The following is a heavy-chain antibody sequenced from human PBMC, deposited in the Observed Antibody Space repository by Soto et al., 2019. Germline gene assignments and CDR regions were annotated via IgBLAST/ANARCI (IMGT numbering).Heavy chain of an antibody. CDR2: IYHSGST. Sequence: QVQLQESGPGLVKPSGTLSLTCAVSSGSISSSNWWSWVRQPPGKGLEWIGEIYHSGSTNYNPSLKSRVTIAVDKSKNQFSLKLSSVTAADTAVYYCARITVTTNPDYYYMDVWGKGTTVTVSS. CDR1: SGSISSSNW. J-gene: IGHJ6*03. D-gene: IGHD4-17*01. V-gene: IGHV4-4*02. CDR3: ARITVTTNPDYYYMDV.